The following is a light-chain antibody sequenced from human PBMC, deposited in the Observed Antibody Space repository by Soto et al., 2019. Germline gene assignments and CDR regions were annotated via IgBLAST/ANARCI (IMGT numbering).Light chain of an antibody. CDR1: QDIGIN. CDR3: QQRYSTTIT. Sequence: DIQMSHSPSSLSASVGDRVTMTCRASQDIGINLGWFQQKPGKAPKLLIYAASSLQSGVPSRCSGSGSGTDFTLTISSLKTEDFATYYCQQRYSTTITFGQGTRLEIK. V-gene: IGKV1-39*01. CDR2: AAS. J-gene: IGKJ5*01.